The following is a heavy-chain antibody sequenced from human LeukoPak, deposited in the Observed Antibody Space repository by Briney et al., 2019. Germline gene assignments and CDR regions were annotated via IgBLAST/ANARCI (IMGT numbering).Heavy chain of an antibody. Sequence: GASVKVSCKASGYTFTSYDINWVRQATGQGLEWMGWMNPNSGNTGYAQKFQGRVTMTRNTSISTAYMELSSLRSEDTAVYYCASATTTTGGAFDIWGQGTMVTVSS. CDR2: MNPNSGNT. J-gene: IGHJ3*02. D-gene: IGHD1-26*01. CDR3: ASATTTTGGAFDI. V-gene: IGHV1-8*01. CDR1: GYTFTSYD.